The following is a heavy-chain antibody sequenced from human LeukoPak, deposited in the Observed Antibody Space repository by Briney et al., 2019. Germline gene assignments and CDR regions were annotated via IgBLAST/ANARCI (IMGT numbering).Heavy chain of an antibody. CDR2: MYYSGTI. V-gene: IGHV4-59*01. CDR3: ARAWATDYFDY. Sequence: SETLSLTCTVSGGSISSYYRSWIRQPPGKGLEWIGYMYYSGTINYNPSLKSRVTISVDTSKNQFSLKLSSVTAADTAMYYCARAWATDYFDYWGQGTLVTVSS. CDR1: GGSISSYY. J-gene: IGHJ4*02.